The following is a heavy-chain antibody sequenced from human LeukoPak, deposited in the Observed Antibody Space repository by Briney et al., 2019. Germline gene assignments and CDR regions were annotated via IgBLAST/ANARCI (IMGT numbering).Heavy chain of an antibody. V-gene: IGHV3-33*01. Sequence: PGGSLRLSCAASGFTFSSYGMHWVRQAPGKGLEGVAVIWYDGNNKYYADSVKGRFTISRDNSKNTLYLQMNSLRAEDTAVYYCARTRWGLYYFDYWGQGTLVTVSS. CDR2: IWYDGNNK. CDR3: ARTRWGLYYFDY. J-gene: IGHJ4*02. CDR1: GFTFSSYG. D-gene: IGHD1-26*01.